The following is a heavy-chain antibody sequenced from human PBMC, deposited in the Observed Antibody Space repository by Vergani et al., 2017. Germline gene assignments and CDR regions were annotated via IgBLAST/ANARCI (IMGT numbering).Heavy chain of an antibody. J-gene: IGHJ3*01. Sequence: EVQLVESGGGLVKPGGSLRLSCAASGFTFSNAWMSWVRQAPGKGLEWVGRIKSKTDGGTTDYAAPVKGRFTISRDDTKNTMYLQMNSLKTEDTAVYYFSRDYIWGSYRYDAFDFWGQGTMVTVSS. CDR2: IKSKTDGGTT. V-gene: IGHV3-15*01. CDR3: SRDYIWGSYRYDAFDF. CDR1: GFTFSNAW. D-gene: IGHD3-16*02.